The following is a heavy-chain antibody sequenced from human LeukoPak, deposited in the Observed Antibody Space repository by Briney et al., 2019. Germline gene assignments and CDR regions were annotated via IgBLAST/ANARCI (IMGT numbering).Heavy chain of an antibody. D-gene: IGHD3-10*01. CDR3: TTTPGRDY. CDR1: GFTFSNHG. V-gene: IGHV3-15*01. CDR2: VKSKADGGTT. Sequence: GGSLRLSCAASGFTFSNHGMNWVRQAPGKGLEWVGRVKSKADGGTTDYAAPVKGRFTISRDDSQNTLYLQMDSLKTEDTAVYYCTTTPGRDYWGQGTLVTVSS. J-gene: IGHJ4*02.